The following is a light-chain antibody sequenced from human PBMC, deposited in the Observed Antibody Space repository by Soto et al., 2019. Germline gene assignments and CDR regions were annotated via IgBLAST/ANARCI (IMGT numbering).Light chain of an antibody. J-gene: IGKJ1*01. CDR2: DAS. Sequence: DIQMTQSPSTLSASVGDRVTITCRASQSINSWLAWYQQKPGKAPKLLIYDASNLESGVPSRFSGSGSGTEFTLTISSLQPVDFATYYCQQYNSFWTFGQGNKVDIK. CDR3: QQYNSFWT. V-gene: IGKV1-5*01. CDR1: QSINSW.